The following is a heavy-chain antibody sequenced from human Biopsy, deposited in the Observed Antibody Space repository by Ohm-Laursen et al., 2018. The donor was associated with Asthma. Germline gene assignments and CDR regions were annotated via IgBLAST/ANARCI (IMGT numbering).Heavy chain of an antibody. V-gene: IGHV3-30*18. D-gene: IGHD5-12*01. CDR1: GFMFRSFG. CDR3: AKRRGYSGHDNDY. Sequence: SLRLSCAAAGFMFRSFGMHWVRQAPGKGLEWVAVISYDGNHKFYEDSVKGRYTISRDNSKNTLYLQMNSLRTEDTAVYYCAKRRGYSGHDNDYWGQGTLVIVSS. CDR2: ISYDGNHK. J-gene: IGHJ4*02.